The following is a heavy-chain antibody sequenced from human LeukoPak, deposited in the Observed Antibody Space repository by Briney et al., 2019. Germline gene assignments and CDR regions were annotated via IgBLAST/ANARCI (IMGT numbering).Heavy chain of an antibody. V-gene: IGHV3-74*01. CDR1: GFTFNNYW. CDR3: ARRGTGHGMDV. Sequence: GGSLRLSCAASGFTFNNYWIHWVRQVPGKGVVWVSRINNDGSSASYVDSVKGRFTISRDNAKNTLFLQMNSLRAEDTAVYYCARRGTGHGMDVWGQGTTVIVSS. J-gene: IGHJ6*02. CDR2: INNDGSSA. D-gene: IGHD1-1*01.